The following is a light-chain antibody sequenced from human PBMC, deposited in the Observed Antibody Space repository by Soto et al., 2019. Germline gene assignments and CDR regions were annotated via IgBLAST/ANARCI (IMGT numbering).Light chain of an antibody. CDR1: SGHSSYA. CDR2: LNSDGSH. V-gene: IGLV4-69*01. CDR3: QTWGTLNWV. Sequence: QSVLTQSPSASASLGASVKLTCTLSSGHSSYAIAWHQQQPEKGPRYLMNLNSDGSHTKGDGIPDRFSGSSSGAERYLTISSLQSEDEADYYCQTWGTLNWVFGGGTKLTVL. J-gene: IGLJ3*02.